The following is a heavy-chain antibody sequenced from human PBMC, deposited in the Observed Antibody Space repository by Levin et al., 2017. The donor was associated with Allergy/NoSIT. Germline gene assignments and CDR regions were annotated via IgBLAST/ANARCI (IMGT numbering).Heavy chain of an antibody. D-gene: IGHD4-17*01. Sequence: RGESLKISCAASGFTFSSYWMSWVRQAPGKGLEWVANIKQDGSEKYYVDSVKGRFTISRDNAKNSLYLQMNSLRAEDTAVYYCARVAVTEDWYFDLWGRGTLVTVSS. J-gene: IGHJ2*01. CDR1: GFTFSSYW. CDR2: IKQDGSEK. CDR3: ARVAVTEDWYFDL. V-gene: IGHV3-7*01.